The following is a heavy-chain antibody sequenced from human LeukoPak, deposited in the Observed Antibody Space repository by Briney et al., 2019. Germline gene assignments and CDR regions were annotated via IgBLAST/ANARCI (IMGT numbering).Heavy chain of an antibody. J-gene: IGHJ6*02. Sequence: GGSLRLSCAASGFTFTDYWMIWVRQAPGKGLEWVASIKQDGSDKHYVDSVKGLFTISRDNARSSTYLQMNSLRAEDTAVYYCARGNPMDVWGQGTTVTVSS. CDR2: IKQDGSDK. V-gene: IGHV3-7*01. CDR3: ARGNPMDV. CDR1: GFTFTDYW.